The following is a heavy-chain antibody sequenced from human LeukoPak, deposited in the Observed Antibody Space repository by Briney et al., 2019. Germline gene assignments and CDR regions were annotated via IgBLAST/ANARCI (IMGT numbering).Heavy chain of an antibody. V-gene: IGHV4-30-2*06. CDR2: IYQSGST. J-gene: IGHJ4*02. Sequence: KPSETLSLTCAVSGGSISGGGYSWSWIRQSPGKGLEWIGYIYQSGSTYYNPSLKSRVTISVDRSKNQFSLKLSSVTAADTAVYYCARGLYASGSYYPDWGQGTLVTVSS. CDR1: GGSISGGGYS. D-gene: IGHD3-10*01. CDR3: ARGLYASGSYYPD.